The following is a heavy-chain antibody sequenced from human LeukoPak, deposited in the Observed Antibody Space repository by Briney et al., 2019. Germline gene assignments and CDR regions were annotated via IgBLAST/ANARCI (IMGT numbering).Heavy chain of an antibody. CDR2: IIPIFGTA. CDR3: AKQGAARQDYYMDV. D-gene: IGHD5-18*01. V-gene: IGHV1-69*06. J-gene: IGHJ6*03. Sequence: GASVKVSCKASGGSVSSYAISWVRQAPGRGREWMGRIIPIFGTANYAQKFQGRVTITADIASSTAYMELTSLTSEDTAVYFCAKQGAARQDYYMDVWGNGTTVTVSS. CDR1: GGSVSSYA.